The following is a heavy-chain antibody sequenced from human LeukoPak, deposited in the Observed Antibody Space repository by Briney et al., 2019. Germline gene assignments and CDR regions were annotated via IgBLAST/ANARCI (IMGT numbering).Heavy chain of an antibody. V-gene: IGHV1-2*02. Sequence: ASVTVSCKASGYTFTSYGISWVRQAPGQGLEWMGWINPNSGGTNYAQKFQGRVTMTRDTSIGTAYMELSRLRSDDTAVYYCARDLSSKRRLGGFFDYWGQGTLVTVSS. J-gene: IGHJ4*02. CDR3: ARDLSSKRRLGGFFDY. CDR2: INPNSGGT. D-gene: IGHD3-16*01. CDR1: GYTFTSYG.